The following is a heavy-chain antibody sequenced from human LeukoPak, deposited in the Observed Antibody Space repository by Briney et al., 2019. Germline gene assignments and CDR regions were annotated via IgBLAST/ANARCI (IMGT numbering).Heavy chain of an antibody. CDR3: ARDYCTSTTCPNWFDP. J-gene: IGHJ5*02. CDR1: GGSFNGYY. CDR2: INHSGST. D-gene: IGHD2-2*01. Sequence: SETLSLTCAVYGGSFNGYYWTWIRQPPGKGLEWIGEINHSGSTNYNPSLKSRVTISVDKSKNQFSLKLNSVTAADTAVYYCARDYCTSTTCPNWFDPWGQGTLVTVSS. V-gene: IGHV4-34*01.